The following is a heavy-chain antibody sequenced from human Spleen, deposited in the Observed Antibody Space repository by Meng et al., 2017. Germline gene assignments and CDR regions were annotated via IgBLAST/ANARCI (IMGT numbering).Heavy chain of an antibody. CDR2: INHSGST. V-gene: IGHV4-34*01. J-gene: IGHJ6*02. CDR1: GGSVSGYY. D-gene: IGHD6-13*01. Sequence: GSLRLSCAVYGGSVSGYYWNWIRQSPGKGLEWIGEINHSGSTNYNPSLKSRVTISVDTSKNQFSLKLSSVTAADTAVYYCARVRIAAAGTDSYYGMDVWGQGTTVTVSS. CDR3: ARVRIAAAGTDSYYGMDV.